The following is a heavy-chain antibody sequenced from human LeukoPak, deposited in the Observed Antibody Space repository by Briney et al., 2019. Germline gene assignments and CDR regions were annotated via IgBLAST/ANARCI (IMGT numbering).Heavy chain of an antibody. D-gene: IGHD5-18*01. V-gene: IGHV3-7*01. CDR3: ARIGYSYGPLGYYYYMDV. CDR2: INQDGSEK. Sequence: GGSLRLSCAASGFTFNSYAMNWVRQAPGRGLEWVANINQDGSEKYYVDSVKGRFTISRDNAKNSLYLQMNSLRAEDTAVYYCARIGYSYGPLGYYYYMDVWGKGTTVTISS. J-gene: IGHJ6*03. CDR1: GFTFNSYA.